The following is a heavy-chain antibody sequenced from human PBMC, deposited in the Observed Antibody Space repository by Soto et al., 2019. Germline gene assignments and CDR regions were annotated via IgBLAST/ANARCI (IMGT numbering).Heavy chain of an antibody. J-gene: IGHJ4*02. V-gene: IGHV1-18*01. CDR3: ARWRDGYFDY. CDR1: GYSFTSYG. CDR2: ISTHNGNT. Sequence: QVQLVQSGAEVRKPGAPVNISCRTSGYSFTSYGLSWVRQAPGQGLEWMGWISTHNGNTNSAQQLQGRATVTTDTSTSTAYMELRSLRSDDTAVYYCARWRDGYFDYWGQGTLVTVSS.